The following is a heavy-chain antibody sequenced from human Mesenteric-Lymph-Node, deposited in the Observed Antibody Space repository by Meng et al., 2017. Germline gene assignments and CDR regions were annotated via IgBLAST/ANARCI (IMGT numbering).Heavy chain of an antibody. Sequence: SETLSLTCTVSGVSISSDFYYWSWIRQPAGKGLEWIGHIYTSGSTNYNPSLKSRVTISVDTSKNQFSLKLSSVTAADTAGYYCARDRSKTYYYGSGSYYNEPYYSYYGMDVWGQGTTVTVSS. V-gene: IGHV4-61*09. CDR2: IYTSGST. CDR1: GVSISSDFYY. D-gene: IGHD3-10*01. CDR3: ARDRSKTYYYGSGSYYNEPYYSYYGMDV. J-gene: IGHJ6*02.